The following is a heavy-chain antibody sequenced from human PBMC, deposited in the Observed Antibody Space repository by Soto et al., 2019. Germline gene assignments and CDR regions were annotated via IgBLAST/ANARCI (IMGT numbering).Heavy chain of an antibody. J-gene: IGHJ4*02. CDR3: ARGSSNFYYYDSSGNYDY. CDR2: ISAYNGNT. D-gene: IGHD3-22*01. V-gene: IGHV1-18*01. CDR1: GYTFTSYG. Sequence: ASVKVSCKASGYTFTSYGISWGRQAPGQGLEWMGWISAYNGNTNYAQKLQGRVTMTTDTSTSTAYMELRSLRSEDTAVYYCARGSSNFYYYDSSGNYDYWGQGTLVTVSS.